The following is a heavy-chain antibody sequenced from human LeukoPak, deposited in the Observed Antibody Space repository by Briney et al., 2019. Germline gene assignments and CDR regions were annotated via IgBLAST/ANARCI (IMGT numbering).Heavy chain of an antibody. J-gene: IGHJ4*02. V-gene: IGHV4-31*03. CDR2: IYNSGSA. D-gene: IGHD2-2*01. CDR1: GASISSTGYY. Sequence: SETLSLTCTVSGASISSTGYYWSWVRQHPGKGLEWIGYIYNSGSAYYNPSLKSRVTISVDTSKNQFSLKLSSVTAADAAVYYCARGSVVPAANGWLRLIGIYDYWGQGTLVTVSS. CDR3: ARGSVVPAANGWLRLIGIYDY.